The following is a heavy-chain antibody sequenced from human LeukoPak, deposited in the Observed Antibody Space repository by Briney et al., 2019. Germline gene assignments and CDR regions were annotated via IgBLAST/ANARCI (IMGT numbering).Heavy chain of an antibody. J-gene: IGHJ4*02. Sequence: ASVKVSCKASGYTFTGYYIHWVRQAPGQGLEWMGWINPNSGGTNYAQKFQGRVTMTRDTSISAAYMELSRLRSDDTAVYYCAGEVGVSGYSGYDPVDYWGQGTLVTVSS. V-gene: IGHV1-2*02. D-gene: IGHD5-12*01. CDR1: GYTFTGYY. CDR3: AGEVGVSGYSGYDPVDY. CDR2: INPNSGGT.